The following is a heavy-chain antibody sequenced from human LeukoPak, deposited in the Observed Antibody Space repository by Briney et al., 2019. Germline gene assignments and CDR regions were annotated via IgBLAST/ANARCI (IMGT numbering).Heavy chain of an antibody. CDR3: AGPGSYSPIDY. CDR1: GASISSYY. J-gene: IGHJ4*02. V-gene: IGHV4-59*01. CDR2: IYYSGST. D-gene: IGHD3-10*01. Sequence: PSETLSLTCTVSGASISSYYWSWIRQPPGKGLEWIGYIYYSGSTNYNPSLKSRVTISVDTSKNQFSLKLSSVTAADTAVYYCAGPGSYSPIDYWGQGTLVTVSS.